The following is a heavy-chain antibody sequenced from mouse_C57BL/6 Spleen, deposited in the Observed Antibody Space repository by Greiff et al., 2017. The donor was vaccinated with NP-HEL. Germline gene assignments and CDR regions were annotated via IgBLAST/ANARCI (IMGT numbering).Heavy chain of an antibody. V-gene: IGHV5-6*01. Sequence: EVHLVESGGDLVKPGGSLKLSCAASGFTFSSYGMSWVRQTPDKRLEWVATISSGGSYTYYPDSVKGRFTISRDNAKNTLYLQMSSLKSEDTAMYYCARWGLYYFDYWGQGTTLTVSS. CDR2: ISSGGSYT. J-gene: IGHJ2*01. CDR3: ARWGLYYFDY. CDR1: GFTFSSYG.